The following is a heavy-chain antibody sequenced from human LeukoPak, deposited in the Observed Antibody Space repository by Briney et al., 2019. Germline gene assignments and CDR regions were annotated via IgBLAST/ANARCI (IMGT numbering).Heavy chain of an antibody. CDR3: ASATVTSYFDY. CDR1: GYTFASYY. J-gene: IGHJ4*02. V-gene: IGHV1-46*01. Sequence: GASVKVSCKASGYTFASYYMHWVRQAPGQGLEWMGIINPSGGSTSYAQKFQGRVTMTRDTSTSTVYMELSSLRSEDTAMYYCASATVTSYFDYWGQGTLVTVSS. D-gene: IGHD4-17*01. CDR2: INPSGGST.